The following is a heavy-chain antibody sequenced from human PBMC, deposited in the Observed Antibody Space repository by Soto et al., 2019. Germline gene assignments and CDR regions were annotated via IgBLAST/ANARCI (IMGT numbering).Heavy chain of an antibody. CDR2: INAGNGDT. J-gene: IGHJ4*02. CDR3: ARAHGGGERFSAPGYY. CDR1: GYIVTSFV. Sequence: ASVKVSCKASGYIVTSFVIHWVRQAPGQRLEWMGWINAGNGDTKYSQKFQDRVTFTRDTSASTTYMELNSLRSEDTAVYYCARAHGGGERFSAPGYYWGQGALVTVSS. D-gene: IGHD2-21*01. V-gene: IGHV1-3*01.